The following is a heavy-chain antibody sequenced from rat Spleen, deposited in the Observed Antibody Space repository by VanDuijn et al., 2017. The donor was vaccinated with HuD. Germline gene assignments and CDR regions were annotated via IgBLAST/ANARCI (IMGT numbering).Heavy chain of an antibody. CDR2: ITTTGGST. J-gene: IGHJ3*01. D-gene: IGHD1-2*01. CDR3: TREGDSSLYGGFAY. Sequence: EVQLVESGGGLVQPGRSLKLSCVASGFTFNNYWMTWIRQAPGKGLEWVASITTTGGSTYSPDSVTGRFTISRDNAKSTLYLQMNSLRSEDTATYYCTREGDSSLYGGFAYWGQGTLVTVSS. V-gene: IGHV5-31*01. CDR1: GFTFNNYW.